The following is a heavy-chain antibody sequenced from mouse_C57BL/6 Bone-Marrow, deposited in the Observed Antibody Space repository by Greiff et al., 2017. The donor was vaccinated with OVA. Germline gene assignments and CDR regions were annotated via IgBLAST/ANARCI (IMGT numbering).Heavy chain of an antibody. CDR1: GYTFTSYG. CDR3: ARDYSNRKAY. Sequence: VQGVESGAELARPGASVKLSCKASGYTFTSYGISWVKQRTGQGLEWIGEIYPRSGNTYYNEKFKGKATLTADKSSSTAYMELRSLTSEDSAVYFCARDYSNRKAYWGQGTLVTVSA. J-gene: IGHJ3*01. V-gene: IGHV1-81*01. D-gene: IGHD2-5*01. CDR2: IYPRSGNT.